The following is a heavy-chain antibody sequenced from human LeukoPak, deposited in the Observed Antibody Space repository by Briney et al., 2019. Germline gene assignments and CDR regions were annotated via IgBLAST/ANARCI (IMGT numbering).Heavy chain of an antibody. J-gene: IGHJ4*02. Sequence: GGSLRLSCAASGFTFSTYSMNWVRQAPGKGLEWISYISTSSSTTNYADSVKGRFTISRDNAKNSLYLQMNSLRAEDTAFYYCAREVPLDYGDFSYFDYWGQGTLVTVSS. D-gene: IGHD4-17*01. CDR3: AREVPLDYGDFSYFDY. V-gene: IGHV3-48*04. CDR2: ISTSSSTT. CDR1: GFTFSTYS.